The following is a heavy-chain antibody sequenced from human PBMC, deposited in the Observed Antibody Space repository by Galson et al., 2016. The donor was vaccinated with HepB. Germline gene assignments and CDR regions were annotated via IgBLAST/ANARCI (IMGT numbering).Heavy chain of an antibody. CDR3: AREPGCSSGWDHYSHYSYGMDV. Sequence: SCKASGYTFSSYAISWVRQAPGQGLEWMGWISTKNGNTNYVQKLQGRVTMTTDTSSSTAYMELRSLTTDDTAVYYCAREPGCSSGWDHYSHYSYGMDVWGQGTAVTVSS. CDR1: GYTFSSYA. D-gene: IGHD6-19*01. V-gene: IGHV1-18*01. CDR2: ISTKNGNT. J-gene: IGHJ6*02.